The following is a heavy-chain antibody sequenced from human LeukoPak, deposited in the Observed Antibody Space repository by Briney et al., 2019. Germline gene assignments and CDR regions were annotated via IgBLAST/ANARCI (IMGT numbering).Heavy chain of an antibody. CDR1: GFTVNSNY. J-gene: IGHJ4*02. D-gene: IGHD4-17*01. CDR3: ARAGDYDPLYFDY. Sequence: GGSLRLSCAASGFTVNSNYMSWVRQAPGKGLEWVSLIYSGGSTYYADSVKGRFTISRDSSKNTLYIQMNSLRAEDTAVYYCARAGDYDPLYFDYWGQGTLVTVSS. V-gene: IGHV3-53*01. CDR2: IYSGGST.